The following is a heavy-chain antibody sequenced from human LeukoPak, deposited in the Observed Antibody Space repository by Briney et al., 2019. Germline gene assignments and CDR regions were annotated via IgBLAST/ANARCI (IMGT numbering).Heavy chain of an antibody. CDR2: ISWNSGSI. J-gene: IGHJ4*02. CDR3: ARDRGEYQLLHQGYFDY. Sequence: GGSLRLSCAASGFTFDDYAMHWVRQAPGKGLEWVSGISWNSGSIAYADSVKGRFTISRDSAKTSLYLQMNSLRAEDTAVYYCARDRGEYQLLHQGYFDYWGQGTLVTVSS. D-gene: IGHD2-2*01. CDR1: GFTFDDYA. V-gene: IGHV3-9*01.